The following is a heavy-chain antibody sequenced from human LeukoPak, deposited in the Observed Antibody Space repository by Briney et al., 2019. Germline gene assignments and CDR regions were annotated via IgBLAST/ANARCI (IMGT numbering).Heavy chain of an antibody. Sequence: ASVKVSCTASGYTFTGYYMHWVRQAPGQGLEWMGWINPNSGGTNYAQEFQGRVTMTRDTSISTAYMQLSRLRSDDTAVYYCARKSYYYGSGSYPDAFDIWGQGTMVTVSS. D-gene: IGHD3-10*01. V-gene: IGHV1-2*02. CDR3: ARKSYYYGSGSYPDAFDI. CDR1: GYTFTGYY. CDR2: INPNSGGT. J-gene: IGHJ3*02.